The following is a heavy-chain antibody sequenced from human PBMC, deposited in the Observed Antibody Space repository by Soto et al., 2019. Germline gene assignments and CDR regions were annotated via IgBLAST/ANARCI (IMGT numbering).Heavy chain of an antibody. Sequence: QVQLVESGGGVVQPGRSLRLSCAASGFTFSSYGMHWVRQAPGKGLEWVAVIWYDGSNKYYADSVKGRFTISRDNSKNTVYLQMNSLRAEDTAVYYCARDMTGWNYVLDYWGQGTLVTVSS. CDR3: ARDMTGWNYVLDY. V-gene: IGHV3-33*01. CDR2: IWYDGSNK. J-gene: IGHJ4*02. D-gene: IGHD1-7*01. CDR1: GFTFSSYG.